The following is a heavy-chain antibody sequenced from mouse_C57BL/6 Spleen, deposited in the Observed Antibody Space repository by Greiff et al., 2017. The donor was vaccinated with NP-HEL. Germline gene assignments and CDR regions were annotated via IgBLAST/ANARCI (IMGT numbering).Heavy chain of an antibody. CDR2: INPSNGGT. CDR1: GYTFTSYW. CDR3: ARKGFGSYWYFDV. Sequence: VQLQQPGTELVKPGASVKLSCKASGYTFTSYWMHWVKQRPGQGLEWIGNINPSNGGTNYNEKFKSKATLTVDKSSSTAYMQLSSLTSEDSAVYYCARKGFGSYWYFDVWGTGTTVTVSS. J-gene: IGHJ1*03. V-gene: IGHV1-53*01. D-gene: IGHD1-1*02.